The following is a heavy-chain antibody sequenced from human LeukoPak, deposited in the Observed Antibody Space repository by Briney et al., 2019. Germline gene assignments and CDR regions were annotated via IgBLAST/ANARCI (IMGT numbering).Heavy chain of an antibody. D-gene: IGHD5-24*01. CDR3: ASSRDGYNWRDFDY. V-gene: IGHV3-48*03. CDR1: GFTFSSYE. Sequence: GGSLRLSCAASGFTFSSYEMNWVRQAPGKGLEWDSYISSSGSTIYYADSVKGRFTISRDNAKNSLYLQMNSLRAEDTAVYYCASSRDGYNWRDFDYWGQGTLVTVSS. J-gene: IGHJ4*02. CDR2: ISSSGSTI.